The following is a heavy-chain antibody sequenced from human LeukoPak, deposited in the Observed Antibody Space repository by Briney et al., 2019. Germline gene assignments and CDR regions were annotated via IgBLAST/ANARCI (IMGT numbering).Heavy chain of an antibody. CDR1: GYTFTGYY. J-gene: IGHJ5*02. CDR2: INPHNGGT. Sequence: GASVKVSCKASGYTFTGYYIHWVRQAPGKGLEWMGWINPHNGGTNYAQNFQGRVTMTRDTSIRTAYMELSRLRSDDTAVYYCARMLIMLGGVIGDNWSDPWGQGTQVTVSS. V-gene: IGHV1-2*02. D-gene: IGHD3-16*02. CDR3: ARMLIMLGGVIGDNWSDP.